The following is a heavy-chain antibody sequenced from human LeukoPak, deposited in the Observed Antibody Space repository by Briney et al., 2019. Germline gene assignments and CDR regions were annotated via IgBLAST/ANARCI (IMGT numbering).Heavy chain of an antibody. CDR1: GGSISSSSYY. CDR2: IYYSGST. CDR3: AREDIAALDY. J-gene: IGHJ4*02. V-gene: IGHV4-39*07. D-gene: IGHD6-6*01. Sequence: SETLSLTCTVSGGSISSSSYYWGWIRQPPGKGLEWIGSIYYSGSTYYNPSLKSRVTISVDTSKNQFSLKPSSVTAADTAVYYCAREDIAALDYWGQGTLVTVSS.